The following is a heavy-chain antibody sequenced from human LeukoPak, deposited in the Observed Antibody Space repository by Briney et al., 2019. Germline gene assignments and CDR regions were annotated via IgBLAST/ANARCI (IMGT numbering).Heavy chain of an antibody. J-gene: IGHJ4*02. CDR3: ARDRLGDYFDY. D-gene: IGHD3-16*01. V-gene: IGHV4-30-4*01. CDR2: IYYSGST. CDR1: GGSISSGDYC. Sequence: SQTLSLTCTVSGGSISSGDYCWSWIRQPPGKGLEWIGYIYYSGSTYYNPSLKSRVTISVDTSKNQFSLKLSSVTAADTAVYYCARDRLGDYFDYWGQGTLVTVSS.